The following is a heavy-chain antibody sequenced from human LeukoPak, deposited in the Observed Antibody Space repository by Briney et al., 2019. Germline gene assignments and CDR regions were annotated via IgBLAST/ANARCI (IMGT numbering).Heavy chain of an antibody. CDR2: INPNSGGT. Sequence: ASVKVSCKASGYTFTGYYMHWVRQAPGQGLERMGWINPNSGGTNYAQKFQGRVTMTRDTSISTAYMELSRLRSDDTAVYYCAGSGDRSGLWFGELYPYYFDYWGQGTLVTVSS. J-gene: IGHJ4*02. D-gene: IGHD3-10*01. V-gene: IGHV1-2*02. CDR3: AGSGDRSGLWFGELYPYYFDY. CDR1: GYTFTGYY.